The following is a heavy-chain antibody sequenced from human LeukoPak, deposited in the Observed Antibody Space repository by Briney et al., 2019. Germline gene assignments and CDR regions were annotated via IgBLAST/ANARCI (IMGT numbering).Heavy chain of an antibody. D-gene: IGHD2-2*01. CDR3: ANTGAGTSSYFYYYMDV. CDR1: GFTFSSYG. J-gene: IGHJ6*03. CDR2: IRYDGSNK. Sequence: GGSLRLSCAASGFTFSSYGMHWVRQAPGKGLEWVAFIRYDGSNKYYADSVKGRFTISRDNPKNTLYLQMNSLRAEDTAVYYCANTGAGTSSYFYYYMDVWGKGTTVTVSS. V-gene: IGHV3-30*02.